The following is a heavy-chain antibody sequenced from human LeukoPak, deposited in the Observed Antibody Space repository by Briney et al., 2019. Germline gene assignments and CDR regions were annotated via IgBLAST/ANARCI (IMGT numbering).Heavy chain of an antibody. CDR2: IYWDGDA. V-gene: IGHV2-5*02. CDR3: AHRPNSGWYYFDY. CDR1: GFSLTTNGVG. J-gene: IGHJ4*02. D-gene: IGHD2/OR15-2a*01. Sequence: SGPTLVKPTQTLTLTCTFSGFSLTTNGVGVGWVRQPPGKALEWLALIYWDGDARYSPSLRTRLTITKDTSKKQVVLTMTNMDPADTATYYCAHRPNSGWYYFDYWGQGTLVTVSS.